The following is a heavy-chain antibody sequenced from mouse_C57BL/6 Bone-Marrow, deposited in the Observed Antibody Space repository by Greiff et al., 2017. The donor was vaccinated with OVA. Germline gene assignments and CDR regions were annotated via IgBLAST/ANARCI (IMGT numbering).Heavy chain of an antibody. V-gene: IGHV1-72*01. CDR3: AREEAYYSNSYAMDY. D-gene: IGHD2-5*01. Sequence: QVQLKQPGAELVKPGASVKLSCKASGYTFTSYWMHWVKQRPGRGLEWIGRIDPNSGGTKYNEKFKSKATLTVDKPSSTAYMQLSSLTSEDSAVYYCAREEAYYSNSYAMDYWGQGTSVTVSS. CDR1: GYTFTSYW. J-gene: IGHJ4*01. CDR2: IDPNSGGT.